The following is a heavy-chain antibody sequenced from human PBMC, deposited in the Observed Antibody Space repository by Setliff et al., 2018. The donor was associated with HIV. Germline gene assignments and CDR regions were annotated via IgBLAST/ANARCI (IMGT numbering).Heavy chain of an antibody. CDR2: ISPYNGDT. V-gene: IGHV1-18*01. Sequence: SVTVSCKASGYPFTSYGLCWVRQAPGQGLEWMGWISPYNGDTYYDEKFQGRVTMTTDTSTSTASMELTSLRPDDTAVYYCARMNAYYNVWRSTYYFDYWGQGTLVTVSS. CDR1: GYPFTSYG. D-gene: IGHD3-3*01. J-gene: IGHJ4*02. CDR3: ARMNAYYNVWRSTYYFDY.